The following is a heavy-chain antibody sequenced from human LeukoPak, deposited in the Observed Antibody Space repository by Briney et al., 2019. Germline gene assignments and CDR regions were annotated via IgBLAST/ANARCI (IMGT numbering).Heavy chain of an antibody. CDR3: AKVLLSYCYGYCFDY. Sequence: GGSLRLSCAASGFTFSSYGMHWVRQAPGKGLEWVAVISYDGSNKYYADSVKGRFTISRDNSKNTLYLQMNSLRAEDTAVYYCAKVLLSYCYGYCFDYWGQGTLVTVSS. D-gene: IGHD5-18*01. CDR1: GFTFSSYG. CDR2: ISYDGSNK. V-gene: IGHV3-30*18. J-gene: IGHJ4*02.